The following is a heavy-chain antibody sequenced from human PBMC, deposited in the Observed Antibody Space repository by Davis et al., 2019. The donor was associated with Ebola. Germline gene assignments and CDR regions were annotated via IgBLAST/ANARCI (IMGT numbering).Heavy chain of an antibody. J-gene: IGHJ6*04. D-gene: IGHD1-26*01. CDR2: TGNQVNAYAT. Sequence: GESLKIPCVGSGFIFPDYYMVCVRQAPGKGLEWSGRTGNQVNAYATAYAASVRGSFPIPRDDLKNSFYLQMNNLITEDTAVYYCVRGGLVRYYYNAMDVWGKGTTVTVSS. V-gene: IGHV3-72*01. CDR3: VRGGLVRYYYNAMDV. CDR1: GFIFPDYY.